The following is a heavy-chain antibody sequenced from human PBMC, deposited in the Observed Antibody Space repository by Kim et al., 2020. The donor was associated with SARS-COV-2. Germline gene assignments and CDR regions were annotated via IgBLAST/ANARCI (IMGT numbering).Heavy chain of an antibody. Sequence: GGSLRLSCAASGFTFSTYNMNWVRQAPGKGLEWVSFISSGSIYIHYADSVKGRFTISRDNAKNSLNLQMNSLRAEDTAVYYCATLGGASDYWGQGTLVTVSS. D-gene: IGHD1-26*01. CDR1: GFTFSTYN. CDR2: ISSGSIYI. CDR3: ATLGGASDY. V-gene: IGHV3-21*01. J-gene: IGHJ4*02.